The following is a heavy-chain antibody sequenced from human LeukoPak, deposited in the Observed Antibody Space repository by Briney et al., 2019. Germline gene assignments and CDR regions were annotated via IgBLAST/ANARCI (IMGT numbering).Heavy chain of an antibody. Sequence: GASVKVSCKASGYTFTSYGISWVRQAPGQGLEWMGWISAYNGNTNCAQKLQGRVTMTTDTSTSTAYMELRSLRSDDTAVYYCARFTAGDYFGWFDPWGQGTLVTVSS. CDR2: ISAYNGNT. V-gene: IGHV1-18*01. CDR1: GYTFTSYG. D-gene: IGHD4-17*01. CDR3: ARFTAGDYFGWFDP. J-gene: IGHJ5*02.